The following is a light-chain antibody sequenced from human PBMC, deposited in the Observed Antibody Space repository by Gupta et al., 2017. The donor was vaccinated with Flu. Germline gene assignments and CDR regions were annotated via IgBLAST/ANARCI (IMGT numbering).Light chain of an antibody. J-gene: IGKJ1*01. CDR1: QPINVW. CDR3: QQYNSHWT. Sequence: DLPMTQSPSIVSASVGDRVTITCRASQPINVWLAWYQQKANKAPKLLISEASRGEGGVPSRFSGRGGGTEFTLTSSSLQSDDYAHYYGQQYNSHWTFGQGTKVEVK. CDR2: EAS. V-gene: IGKV1-5*03.